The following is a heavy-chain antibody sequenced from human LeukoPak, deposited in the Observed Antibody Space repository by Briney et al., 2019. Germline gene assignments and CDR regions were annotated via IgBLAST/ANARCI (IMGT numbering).Heavy chain of an antibody. Sequence: SETLSLTCTVSGGSIGSYYWSWIRQPAGKGLEWIGRIYTSGSTNYNPSLKSRVTMSVDTSKNQFSLKLSSVTAADTAVYYCARLDYGGNSGPFDYWGQGTLVTVSS. J-gene: IGHJ4*02. CDR2: IYTSGST. CDR1: GGSIGSYY. CDR3: ARLDYGGNSGPFDY. V-gene: IGHV4-4*07. D-gene: IGHD4-23*01.